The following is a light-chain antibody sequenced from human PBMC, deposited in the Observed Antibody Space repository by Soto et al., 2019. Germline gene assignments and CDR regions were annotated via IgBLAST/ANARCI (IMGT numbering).Light chain of an antibody. Sequence: DIQLTQSPSFLSASVGDRVTITCRASQGINNNLAWYQQKPGEAPKLLIYAASTLQSGVPSKFSGSGSGTEFTLTINSLQPEDFATYYCQQLKSCPLTFGQGTRLEIK. CDR1: QGINNN. V-gene: IGKV1-9*01. CDR2: AAS. CDR3: QQLKSCPLT. J-gene: IGKJ5*01.